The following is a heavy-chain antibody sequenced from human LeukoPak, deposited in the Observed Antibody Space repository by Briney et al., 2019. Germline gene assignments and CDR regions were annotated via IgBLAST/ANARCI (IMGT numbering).Heavy chain of an antibody. D-gene: IGHD3-22*01. CDR1: GVSISSGGYY. V-gene: IGHV4-31*03. CDR3: ARDAYYYDSSGYYYYGMDV. CDR2: IYYSGST. Sequence: PSETLSLTCTVSGVSISSGGYYRSWIRQHPGKGLEWIGYIYYSGSTYYNPSLKSRVTIPVDTSKDQFSLKLSSVTAADTAVYYCARDAYYYDSSGYYYYGMDVWGQGTTVTVSS. J-gene: IGHJ6*02.